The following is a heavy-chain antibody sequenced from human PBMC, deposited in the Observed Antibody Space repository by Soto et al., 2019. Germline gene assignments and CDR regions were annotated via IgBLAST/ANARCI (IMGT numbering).Heavy chain of an antibody. Sequence: EVQLVESGGGLVQPGGSLRLSCAASGFTFSSYSMNWVRQAPGKGLEWVSYISSSSSTIYYADSVKGRFTISRDNAKNSLYLQMNRLRAEDTAVYYCLAGVRGANDDHYWGQGTLVTVSS. J-gene: IGHJ4*02. CDR2: ISSSSSTI. D-gene: IGHD3-10*01. CDR3: LAGVRGANDDHY. V-gene: IGHV3-48*01. CDR1: GFTFSSYS.